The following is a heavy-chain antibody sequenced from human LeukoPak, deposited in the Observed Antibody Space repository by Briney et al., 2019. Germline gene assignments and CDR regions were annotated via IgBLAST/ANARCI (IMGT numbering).Heavy chain of an antibody. D-gene: IGHD3-22*01. CDR3: ARETYYYDSSGSPYYFDY. Sequence: GSLRLSCAASGFTFSDYYMSWIRQAPGNGLEWVSYISSSGSTIYYADSVKGRFTISRDNAKNSLYLQMNSLRAEDTAVYYCARETYYYDSSGSPYYFDYWGQGTLVTVSS. V-gene: IGHV3-11*01. CDR1: GFTFSDYY. CDR2: ISSSGSTI. J-gene: IGHJ4*02.